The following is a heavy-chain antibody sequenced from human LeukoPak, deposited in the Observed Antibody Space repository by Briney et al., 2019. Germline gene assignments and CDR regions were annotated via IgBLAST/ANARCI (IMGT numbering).Heavy chain of an antibody. Sequence: GGSLRLSCAASRFTLGSYAISWVRQAPGRWREWVSAIIGGGGSTYYADSVKSGFTISGDNSKNALYLQMNSLGAENTAVYYCAKAHDYDSSGLGQNSGQGNLVSVSS. CDR1: RFTLGSYA. D-gene: IGHD3-22*01. CDR2: IIGGGGST. V-gene: IGHV3-23*01. J-gene: IGHJ1*01. CDR3: AKAHDYDSSGLGQN.